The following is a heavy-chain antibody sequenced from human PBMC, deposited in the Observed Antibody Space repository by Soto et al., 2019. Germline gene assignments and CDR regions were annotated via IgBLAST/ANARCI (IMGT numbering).Heavy chain of an antibody. J-gene: IGHJ5*02. CDR3: ARGVQYYDILTGPFDP. CDR2: IIPIFGTA. Sequence: SVKVSCKASGGTFSSYAISWVRQAPGQGLEWMGGIIPIFGTANYAQKFQGRVTITADESTSTAYMELSSLRSEDTAVYYCARGVQYYDILTGPFDPWGQGTLVTV. D-gene: IGHD3-9*01. V-gene: IGHV1-69*13. CDR1: GGTFSSYA.